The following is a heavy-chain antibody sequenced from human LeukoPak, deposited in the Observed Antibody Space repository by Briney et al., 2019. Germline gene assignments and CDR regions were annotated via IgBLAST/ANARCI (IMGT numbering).Heavy chain of an antibody. V-gene: IGHV4-34*01. CDR1: GGSFSGYY. CDR3: ARHLLYYYDSSGYSSFDY. Sequence: SETLSLTCAVYGGSFSGYYWSWIRQPPGKGLEWIGEINHSGSTNYNPSLKSRVTISVDTSKNQFSLKLSSVTAADTAVYYCARHLLYYYDSSGYSSFDYWGQGTLVTVSS. J-gene: IGHJ4*02. D-gene: IGHD3-22*01. CDR2: INHSGST.